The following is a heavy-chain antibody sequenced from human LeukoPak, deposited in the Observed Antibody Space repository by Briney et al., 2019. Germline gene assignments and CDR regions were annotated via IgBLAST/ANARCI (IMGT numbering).Heavy chain of an antibody. J-gene: IGHJ4*02. V-gene: IGHV3-74*01. CDR3: ARLEVRGPQAFDY. CDR2: INIDGSSR. Sequence: GGSLRLSCAATGFTFSDYWMHWVRQAPGKGLVWVSRINIDGSSRSYADSVKGRLTISRDNAKNTLYLEMNSLRAEDTAVYYCARLEVRGPQAFDYWGQGTLVTVSS. CDR1: GFTFSDYW. D-gene: IGHD3-10*01.